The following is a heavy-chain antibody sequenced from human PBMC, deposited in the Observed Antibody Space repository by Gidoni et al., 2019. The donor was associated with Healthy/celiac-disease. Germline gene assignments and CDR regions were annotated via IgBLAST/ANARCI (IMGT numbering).Heavy chain of an antibody. CDR2: IYPGDSDT. CDR1: GYSFTSYW. Sequence: EVQLVQSGAEVKMPGESLKISCKGSGYSFTSYWICWVRQMPGKGLEWMGIIYPGDSDTRYSPSFQGQVTISADKSISTAYLQWSSLKASDTAMYYCAKAKYCSSTSCYLAGDDAFDIWGQGTMVTVSS. D-gene: IGHD2-2*01. V-gene: IGHV5-51*01. J-gene: IGHJ3*02. CDR3: AKAKYCSSTSCYLAGDDAFDI.